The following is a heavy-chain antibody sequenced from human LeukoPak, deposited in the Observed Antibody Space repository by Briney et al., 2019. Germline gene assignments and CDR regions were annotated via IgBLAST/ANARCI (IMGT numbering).Heavy chain of an antibody. D-gene: IGHD6-19*01. CDR1: GGTFSSYA. V-gene: IGHV1-69*06. Sequence: SVKVSCKASGGTFSSYAISWVRQAPGQGLEWMGGIIPIFGTANYAQKFQGRVTITADKSTSTAYMELSSLRSEDTAVYYCARGGYSSGWYGALCYWGQGTLVTVSS. CDR3: ARGGYSSGWYGALCY. CDR2: IIPIFGTA. J-gene: IGHJ4*02.